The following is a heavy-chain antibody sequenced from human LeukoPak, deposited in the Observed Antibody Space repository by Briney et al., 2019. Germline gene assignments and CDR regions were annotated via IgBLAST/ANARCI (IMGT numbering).Heavy chain of an antibody. CDR3: AKEEVGATTGDY. CDR2: ITYDGSNK. CDR1: GFTFSSYG. Sequence: GGSLRLSCAASGFTFSSYGMHWVRQAPGKGLEWVAVITYDGSNKYYADSVKGRFTISRDNSKNTLYLQMNSLRAEDTAVYYCAKEEVGATTGDYWGQGTLVTLSS. J-gene: IGHJ4*02. V-gene: IGHV3-30*18. D-gene: IGHD1-26*01.